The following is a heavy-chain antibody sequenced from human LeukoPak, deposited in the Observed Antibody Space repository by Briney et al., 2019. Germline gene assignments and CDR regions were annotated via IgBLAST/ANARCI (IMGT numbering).Heavy chain of an antibody. CDR3: ARGHYYDSSGYYVGSY. D-gene: IGHD3-22*01. V-gene: IGHV3-48*03. J-gene: IGHJ4*02. CDR1: GFTFSSYE. CDR2: ISSNGSTI. Sequence: PGGSLRLSCAASGFTFSSYEMNWVRQAPGKGLEWVSYISSNGSTIYYADSVKGRFTISRDNAKNSLYLQMNSLRAEDTAVYYCARGHYYDSSGYYVGSYWGQGTLVTVSS.